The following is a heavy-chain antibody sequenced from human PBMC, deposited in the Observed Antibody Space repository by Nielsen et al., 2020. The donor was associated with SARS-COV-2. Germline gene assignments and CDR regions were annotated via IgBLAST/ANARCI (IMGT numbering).Heavy chain of an antibody. CDR2: IKQDGSEK. CDR3: ARIEAHRYSSSFGVDY. Sequence: GESLKISCAASGFTFSSYSMNWVRQAPGKGLEWVANIKQDGSEKYYVDSVKGRFTISRDNAKNSLYLQMNSLRAEDTAVYYCARIEAHRYSSSFGVDYWGQGTLVTVSS. CDR1: GFTFSSYS. J-gene: IGHJ4*02. D-gene: IGHD6-6*01. V-gene: IGHV3-7*01.